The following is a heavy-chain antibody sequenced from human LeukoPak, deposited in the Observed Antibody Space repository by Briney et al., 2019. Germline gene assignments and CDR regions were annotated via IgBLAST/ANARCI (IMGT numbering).Heavy chain of an antibody. CDR3: ARDQVPCSSTSCYTHYFDY. D-gene: IGHD2-2*02. CDR1: GGSISSYY. CDR2: IYYSGST. J-gene: IGHJ4*02. V-gene: IGHV4-59*12. Sequence: PSETLSLTCTVSGGSISSYYWSWIRQPPGKGLEWIGYIYYSGSTNYNPSLKSRVTMSVDTSKNQFSLKLSSVTAADTAVYYCARDQVPCSSTSCYTHYFDYWGQGTLVTVSS.